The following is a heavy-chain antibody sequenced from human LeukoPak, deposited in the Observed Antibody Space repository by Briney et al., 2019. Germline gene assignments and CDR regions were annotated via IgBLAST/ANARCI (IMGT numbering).Heavy chain of an antibody. Sequence: RGSLRLSCAASGFTVSSSYMSWVRQAPGKGLEWVSVIYSGGSTYYADSVKGRFTISRDNSKNSLFLQMTSLRAEDTALYYCVYGDFVRTVNYFDYWGQGTLVTVSS. J-gene: IGHJ4*02. CDR1: GFTVSSSY. V-gene: IGHV3-66*01. D-gene: IGHD4-17*01. CDR3: VYGDFVRTVNYFDY. CDR2: IYSGGST.